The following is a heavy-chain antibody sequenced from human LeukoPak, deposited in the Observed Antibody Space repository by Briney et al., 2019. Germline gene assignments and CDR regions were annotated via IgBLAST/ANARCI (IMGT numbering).Heavy chain of an antibody. CDR2: ISGSGGNT. Sequence: GGSLRLSCAASGFTFSSYAMSWVRQAPGEGLEWVSAISGSGGNTYYADSVEGRFTISRDNSKNTLYLKMNSLRAEDTAVYYCARGYSSSSWSLFDYWGQGTLVTVSS. V-gene: IGHV3-23*01. CDR3: ARGYSSSSWSLFDY. CDR1: GFTFSSYA. J-gene: IGHJ4*02. D-gene: IGHD6-6*01.